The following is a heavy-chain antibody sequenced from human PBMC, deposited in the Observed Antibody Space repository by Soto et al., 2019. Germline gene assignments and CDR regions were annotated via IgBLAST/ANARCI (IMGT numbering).Heavy chain of an antibody. Sequence: VQLVQSGAEVKTPGDSVKVSCKASGYTFPSYAMHWVRQDPGQRREWMGCINAVNVNTKYSQKFHGRVIVTRETCACRSSMKLSILRSDDTAVYYGAREEPSGSSLEVWGQGTTVTV. CDR1: GYTFPSYA. V-gene: IGHV1-3*01. D-gene: IGHD1-26*01. J-gene: IGHJ6*02. CDR2: INAVNVNT. CDR3: AREEPSGSSLEV.